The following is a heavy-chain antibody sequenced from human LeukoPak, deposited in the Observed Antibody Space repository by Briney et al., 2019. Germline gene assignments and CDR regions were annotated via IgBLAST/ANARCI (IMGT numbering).Heavy chain of an antibody. CDR2: ISSSGSTI. V-gene: IGHV3-48*03. J-gene: IGHJ4*02. Sequence: GGSLRLSCAASGLTFSSYEMNWVRQAPGEGVEWVSYISSSGSTIYHADSMKHRFTISRDHAKNSLYLQMNRLSAEDTAVYYCARAFDHYGDYKGLDYWRQGTLVTVSS. CDR3: ARAFDHYGDYKGLDY. CDR1: GLTFSSYE. D-gene: IGHD4-17*01.